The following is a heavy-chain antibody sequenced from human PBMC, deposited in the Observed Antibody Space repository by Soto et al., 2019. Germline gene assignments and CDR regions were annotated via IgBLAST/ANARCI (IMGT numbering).Heavy chain of an antibody. CDR3: ASGPHDYYDSSGYRSHDY. CDR1: GFSVSDYS. J-gene: IGHJ4*02. CDR2: ISSTGDLI. D-gene: IGHD3-22*01. V-gene: IGHV3-48*02. Sequence: GGTLRSSCTASGFSVSDYSVNCDRQAPGKGLEWISYISSTGDLILYADSVKGRFTIARDIAKNSRYLQMDSLRDEDSAVYYCASGPHDYYDSSGYRSHDYWGQGT.